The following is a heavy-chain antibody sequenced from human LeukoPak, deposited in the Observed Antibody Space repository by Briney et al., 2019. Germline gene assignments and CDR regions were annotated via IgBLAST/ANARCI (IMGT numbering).Heavy chain of an antibody. CDR1: GFTFSSYA. V-gene: IGHV3-23*01. D-gene: IGHD2-15*01. CDR3: AKGLVVAARTYYYYYMDV. J-gene: IGHJ6*03. CDR2: ISGSGGST. Sequence: GGSLRLSCAASGFTFSSYAMSWVRQAPGKGLEWVSAISGSGGSTYYADSVKGRFTISRDNSKNTLYLQMNSLGAEDTAVYYCAKGLVVAARTYYYYYMDVWGKGTTVTVSS.